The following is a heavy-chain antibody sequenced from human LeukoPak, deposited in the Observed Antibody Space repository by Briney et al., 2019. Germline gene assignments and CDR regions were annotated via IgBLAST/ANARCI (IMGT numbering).Heavy chain of an antibody. D-gene: IGHD2-21*01. CDR1: GFTFKTAW. CDR2: IKSKTDGGTT. J-gene: IGHJ4*02. V-gene: IGHV3-15*01. CDR3: ATGPLFGGCRY. Sequence: GGSLRLSCAASGFTFKTAWMSWVRQAPGKGLEWVGRIKSKTDGGTTDYAAPVKGRFTISRDDSKTTLYLQINSLKTEDTAVYYRATGPLFGGCRYWGQGILVTVSS.